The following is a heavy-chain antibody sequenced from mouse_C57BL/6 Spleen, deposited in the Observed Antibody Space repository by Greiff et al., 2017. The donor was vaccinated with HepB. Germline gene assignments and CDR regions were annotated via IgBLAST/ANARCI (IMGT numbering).Heavy chain of an antibody. V-gene: IGHV1-39*01. Sequence: VHVKQSGPELVKPGASVKISCKASGYSFTDYNMNWVKQSNGKSLEWIGVINPNYGTTSYNQKFKGKATLTVDQSSSTAYMQLNSLTSEDSAVYYCARRKSLVAGGYFDYWGQGTTLTVSS. CDR3: ARRKSLVAGGYFDY. J-gene: IGHJ2*01. D-gene: IGHD1-1*02. CDR2: INPNYGTT. CDR1: GYSFTDYN.